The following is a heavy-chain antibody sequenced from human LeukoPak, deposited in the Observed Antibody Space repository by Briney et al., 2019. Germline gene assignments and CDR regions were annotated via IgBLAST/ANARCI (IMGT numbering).Heavy chain of an antibody. D-gene: IGHD3-22*01. V-gene: IGHV4-39*02. Sequence: SETLSPTCTVSGGSIRSGSHYWVWIRQPPGKGLEWIGSIYYSGSTYYNSSLENRVTISIDTSKNHFSLRLRSLSAADTSVYYCAKRDDSGGNLVDLWGQRPLVTVSS. CDR2: IYYSGST. CDR3: AKRDDSGGNLVDL. CDR1: GGSIRSGSHY. J-gene: IGHJ4*02.